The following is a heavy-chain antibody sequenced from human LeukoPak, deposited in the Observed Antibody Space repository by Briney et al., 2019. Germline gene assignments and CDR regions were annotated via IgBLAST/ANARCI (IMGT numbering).Heavy chain of an antibody. V-gene: IGHV1-8*03. CDR3: ARGRMGAILYNWFDP. J-gene: IGHJ5*02. CDR1: GYTFTSYD. D-gene: IGHD1-26*01. CDR2: MNPNSGNT. Sequence: GASVKVSCKASGYTFTSYDINWVRQATGQGLEWMGWMNPNSGNTGYAQKFQGRVTITRNTSISTAYMELSSLRSEDTAVYYCARGRMGAILYNWFDPWGQGTLVTVSS.